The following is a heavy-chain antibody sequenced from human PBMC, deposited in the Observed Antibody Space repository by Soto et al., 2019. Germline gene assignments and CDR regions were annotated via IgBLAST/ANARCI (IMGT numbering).Heavy chain of an antibody. J-gene: IGHJ6*03. CDR2: IIPILGIA. CDR1: GGTFSSYT. CDR3: AREIHSGYDPNYYYYYMDV. V-gene: IGHV1-69*04. Sequence: GASVKVSCKASGGTFSSYTISWVRQAPGQGLEWIGRIIPILGIANYAQKFQGRVTITADKSTSTAYMELSSLRSEDTAVYYCAREIHSGYDPNYYYYYMDVWGKGTTVTVSS. D-gene: IGHD5-12*01.